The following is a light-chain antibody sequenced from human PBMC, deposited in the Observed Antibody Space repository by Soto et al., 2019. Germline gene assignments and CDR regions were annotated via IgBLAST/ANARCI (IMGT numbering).Light chain of an antibody. CDR3: QQYNIWPRS. Sequence: RVMTQSPATLSVSPGETATLSCRASQSFSTNLAWYQQKPGQAPRLLIYGASTRATGVSARFSGSGSGTEFNLTIRSLQSEDFAVYYCQQYNIWPRSFGQGTKWEIK. CDR1: QSFSTN. CDR2: GAS. V-gene: IGKV3-15*01. J-gene: IGKJ2*01.